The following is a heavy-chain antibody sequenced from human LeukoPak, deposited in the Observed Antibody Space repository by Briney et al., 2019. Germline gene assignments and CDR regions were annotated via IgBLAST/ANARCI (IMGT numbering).Heavy chain of an antibody. V-gene: IGHV1-69*13. J-gene: IGHJ5*02. D-gene: IGHD2-2*01. Sequence: ASVKVSCKASGGTFSTFPISWVREALGQGLEWVGGIIPVFGTTTYAENFQDRVTITADESTGTAYMELRSLRSDDTAVYYCARVPPYCPTTGCYAPFDHWGQGTLVTVSS. CDR1: GGTFSTFP. CDR3: ARVPPYCPTTGCYAPFDH. CDR2: IIPVFGTT.